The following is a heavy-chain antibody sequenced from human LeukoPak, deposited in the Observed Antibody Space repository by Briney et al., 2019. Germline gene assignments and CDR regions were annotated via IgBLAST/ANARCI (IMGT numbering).Heavy chain of an antibody. V-gene: IGHV4-34*01. Sequence: SETLSLTCAVYGGSFSGYYWSWIRQPPGKGLEWIGEINQSGSTNYNPSLKSRVTISVDTYKNQFSLKLSSVFAADTAVYYCASLGSGSYSRKNWYFDLWGRGTLVTVSS. CDR3: ASLGSGSYSRKNWYFDL. J-gene: IGHJ2*01. CDR1: GGSFSGYY. CDR2: INQSGST. D-gene: IGHD3-10*01.